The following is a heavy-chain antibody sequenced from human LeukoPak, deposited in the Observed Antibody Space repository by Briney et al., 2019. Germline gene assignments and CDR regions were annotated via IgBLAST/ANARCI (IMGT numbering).Heavy chain of an antibody. J-gene: IGHJ5*02. D-gene: IGHD2-2*01. CDR2: ISWNSGSI. V-gene: IGHV3-9*01. CDR1: GFTFDDYA. Sequence: GGSLRLSCAASGFTFDDYAMHWVRQAPGKGLEWVSGISWNSGSIGYADSVKGRFTISRDNAKNSLYLQMNSLRAEDTAVYYCARDAFGIVVVPAAMWFDPWGQGTLVTVSS. CDR3: ARDAFGIVVVPAAMWFDP.